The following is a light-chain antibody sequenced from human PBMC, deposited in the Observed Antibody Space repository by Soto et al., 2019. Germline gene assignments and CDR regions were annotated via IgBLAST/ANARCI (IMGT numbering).Light chain of an antibody. J-gene: IGLJ3*02. CDR3: GTWDNILSGGV. CDR2: DND. V-gene: IGLV1-51*01. CDR1: SSNIGSDY. Sequence: QSVLTQPPSVSAAPGQKVTISCSGSSSNIGSDYVSWFQQVPGTAPKLLIYDNDKRPSGIPDRFSGYKSGTSATLGITGLQTGDEAHYYCGTWDNILSGGVFGGGTKVTVL.